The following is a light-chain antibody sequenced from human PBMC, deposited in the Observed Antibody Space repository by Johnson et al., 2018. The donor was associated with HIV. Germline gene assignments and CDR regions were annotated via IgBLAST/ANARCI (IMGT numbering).Light chain of an antibody. Sequence: QSVLTQPPSVSAAPGQKVTISCSGSSSNIGNNYVSWYQQLPGTAPKLLIYENNRRPSGTPDRFSGSKSGTSATLGITGLQTGDEADYYCGTWDSSLSSYVFGTVTKVTLL. CDR1: SSNIGNNY. CDR2: ENN. V-gene: IGLV1-51*02. CDR3: GTWDSSLSSYV. J-gene: IGLJ1*01.